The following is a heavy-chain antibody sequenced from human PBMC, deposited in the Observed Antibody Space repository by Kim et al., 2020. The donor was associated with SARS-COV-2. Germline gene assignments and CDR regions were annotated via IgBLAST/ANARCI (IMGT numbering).Heavy chain of an antibody. CDR3: ARGQGYYDSSGYYSQRRDY. D-gene: IGHD3-22*01. Sequence: GGSLRLSCAASGFTVSSNYMSWVRQAPGKGLEWVSVIYSGGSTYYEDSVKGRFTISRDNSKNTLYLQMNSLRAEDTAVYYCARGQGYYDSSGYYSQRRDYRGQGTLVTVSS. J-gene: IGHJ4*02. CDR2: IYSGGST. CDR1: GFTVSSNY. V-gene: IGHV3-66*01.